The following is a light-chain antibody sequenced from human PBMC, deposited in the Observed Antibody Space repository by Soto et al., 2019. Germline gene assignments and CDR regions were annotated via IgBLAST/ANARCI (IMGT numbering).Light chain of an antibody. CDR3: QHYGNSLWT. Sequence: PVERATLSCRASRTVDGNYLAWYHQKPGQPPRLLIHSASTRAPDIPDRFSGSGSGTDFTLTISRLEPEDFAIYYCQHYGNSLWTFGQGTKVDNK. CDR2: SAS. CDR1: RTVDGNY. J-gene: IGKJ1*01. V-gene: IGKV3-20*01.